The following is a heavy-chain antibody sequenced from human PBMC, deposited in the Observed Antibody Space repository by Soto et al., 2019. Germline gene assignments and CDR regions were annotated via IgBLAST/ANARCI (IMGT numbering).Heavy chain of an antibody. D-gene: IGHD6-13*01. Sequence: QVQLQQWGAGLLKPSETLSLTCAVYGGSFSGYYWSWLRHPPGKGLEWIGEINHSGSTTYNPSLTNRVTISVDTSQNQFSLKLSSVTAADTAVYYCARNLVLGFDPWGQGTLVTVSS. V-gene: IGHV4-34*01. CDR1: GGSFSGYY. CDR3: ARNLVLGFDP. J-gene: IGHJ5*02. CDR2: INHSGST.